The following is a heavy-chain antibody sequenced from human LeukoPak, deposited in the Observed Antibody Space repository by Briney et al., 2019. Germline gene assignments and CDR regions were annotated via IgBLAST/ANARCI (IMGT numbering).Heavy chain of an antibody. Sequence: GGSLRLSCAASGFTFTSYAMSWVRQVPGKGLEWVSAISASGGRTYYAHSVKGRFTISIDTSKNTLYLQMNRLRAADTAVYYCAKDWSPDSWGQGTLVTVSS. CDR3: AKDWSPDS. CDR2: ISASGGRT. CDR1: GFTFTSYA. J-gene: IGHJ5*01. V-gene: IGHV3-23*01.